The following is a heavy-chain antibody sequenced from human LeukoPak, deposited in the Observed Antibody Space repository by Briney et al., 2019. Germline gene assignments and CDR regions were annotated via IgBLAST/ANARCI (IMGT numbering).Heavy chain of an antibody. J-gene: IGHJ3*02. CDR3: ARSWSGSVTAADI. CDR1: GXSMSGHY. D-gene: IGHD3-3*01. Sequence: SETLSLTCTVSGXSMSGHYGTWIRQPAGKGLEWIGRMYISGNTGYNPSLKSRVSMSIDTSKNQFSLKLSSVTAADTAIYYCARSWSGSVTAADIWGQGTMVIVSS. CDR2: MYISGNT. V-gene: IGHV4-4*07.